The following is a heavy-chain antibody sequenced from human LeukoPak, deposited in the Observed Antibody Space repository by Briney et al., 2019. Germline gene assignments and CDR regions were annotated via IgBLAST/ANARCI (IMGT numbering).Heavy chain of an antibody. Sequence: GGSLRLSCAASGFTFSSYWMHWVRQAPGKRLVWVSRINTDGSSTSSADSVKGRITISRDNAKNTLYLQMNSLTAEDTAVYYCARDSSVAGSDFDLWGRGTLVTVSS. CDR1: GFTFSSYW. V-gene: IGHV3-74*01. CDR2: INTDGSST. CDR3: ARDSSVAGSDFDL. D-gene: IGHD6-19*01. J-gene: IGHJ2*01.